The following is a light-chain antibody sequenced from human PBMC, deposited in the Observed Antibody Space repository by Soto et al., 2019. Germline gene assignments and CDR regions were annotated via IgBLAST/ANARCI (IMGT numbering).Light chain of an antibody. J-gene: IGKJ1*01. Sequence: EIVMTQSPAMLSVSPGERATLSCRASQNVNNRLAWYQQKAGQPPRLLIYGASTRATGIPARFSGSGSGTKFTLPISSLQSEVFAFYYCQHFNSGPLLFGQGTRVDIK. CDR3: QHFNSGPLL. CDR1: QNVNNR. V-gene: IGKV3-15*01. CDR2: GAS.